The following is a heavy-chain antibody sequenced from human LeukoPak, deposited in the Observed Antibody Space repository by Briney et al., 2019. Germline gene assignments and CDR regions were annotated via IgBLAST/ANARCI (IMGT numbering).Heavy chain of an antibody. CDR2: INPNSGES. CDR3: ARDRDYSNTERGFDY. D-gene: IGHD4-11*01. CDR1: GYTFTDYY. Sequence: ASVKVSCKTSGYTFTDYYIHWVRQAPGQGLAWMGWINPNSGESNSAQKFQGRVTMTGDTSISTAYMELRRVTSDDTAVYYCARDRDYSNTERGFDYWGQGTLVTVSS. V-gene: IGHV1-2*02. J-gene: IGHJ4*02.